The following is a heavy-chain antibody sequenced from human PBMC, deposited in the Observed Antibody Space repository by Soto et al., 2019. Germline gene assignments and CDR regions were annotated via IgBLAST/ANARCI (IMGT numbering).Heavy chain of an antibody. Sequence: GGSLRLSCAASGFTFSSYGMHWVRQAPGKGLEWVAVIWYDGSNKYYADSVKDRFTISRDNSKNTLYLQMNSLRADDTAFYYCTRERWDYGDPKWYFDLWGRGTLVTVSS. CDR2: IWYDGSNK. V-gene: IGHV3-33*01. J-gene: IGHJ2*01. CDR1: GFTFSSYG. D-gene: IGHD4-17*01. CDR3: TRERWDYGDPKWYFDL.